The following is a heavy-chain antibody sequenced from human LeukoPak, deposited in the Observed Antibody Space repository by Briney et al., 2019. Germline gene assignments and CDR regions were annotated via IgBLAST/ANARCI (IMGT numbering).Heavy chain of an antibody. J-gene: IGHJ4*02. CDR2: IDQSGTT. CDR1: GGSFSGYY. D-gene: IGHD5-24*01. CDR3: ARKSGGWLLGYFDY. V-gene: IGHV4-34*01. Sequence: SETLSLTCVVYGGSFSGYYWSWIRQPPGKGLEWIGEIDQSGTTNYNPSLKSRVSISVDTSKNQFSLKLSSVTAADTAVYYCARKSGGWLLGYFDYWGQGTLVTVSS.